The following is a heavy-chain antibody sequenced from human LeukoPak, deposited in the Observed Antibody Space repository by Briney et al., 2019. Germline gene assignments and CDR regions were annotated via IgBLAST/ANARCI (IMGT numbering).Heavy chain of an antibody. J-gene: IGHJ5*02. CDR3: TRAAVTGTRWFDP. Sequence: TSETLSLTCTVSGGSINTISYYWDWIRQPPGKGLEWIGSIYYSGSTYYNPSLKSRVTISVDTSKNQFSLNLSSVTAADTAVYYCTRAAVTGTRWFDPWGQGTLVTVSS. CDR1: GGSINTISYY. D-gene: IGHD6-19*01. CDR2: IYYSGST. V-gene: IGHV4-39*07.